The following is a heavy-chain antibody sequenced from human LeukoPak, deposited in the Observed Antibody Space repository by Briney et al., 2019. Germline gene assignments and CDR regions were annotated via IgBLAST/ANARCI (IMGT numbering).Heavy chain of an antibody. Sequence: GRSLRLSCAASGFVFSNYGMHWVRQAPGKGLEWVAIIWHNGSKKYYADSVLGRFTISRDNSRNTLYLQMNSLRAEDTAIYYRASEFYYDSGYWGQGTLVTVSS. V-gene: IGHV3-33*01. CDR2: IWHNGSKK. CDR1: GFVFSNYG. CDR3: ASEFYYDSGY. D-gene: IGHD3-22*01. J-gene: IGHJ4*02.